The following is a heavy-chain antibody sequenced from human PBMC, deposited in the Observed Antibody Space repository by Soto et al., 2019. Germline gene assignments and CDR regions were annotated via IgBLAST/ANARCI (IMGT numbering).Heavy chain of an antibody. CDR1: GYSISNGHY. V-gene: IGHV4-38-2*02. CDR3: ARDQKDYVWGSYDY. J-gene: IGHJ4*02. CDR2: VYHSGTT. Sequence: SETLSLTCVVSGYSISNGHYWGWIRQPPGKGLEWIGNVYHSGTTYYNPSLKSRVTISVDTSKNQFSLKLNSVTAADTAVYYCARDQKDYVWGSYDYWGQGTLVTVSS. D-gene: IGHD3-16*01.